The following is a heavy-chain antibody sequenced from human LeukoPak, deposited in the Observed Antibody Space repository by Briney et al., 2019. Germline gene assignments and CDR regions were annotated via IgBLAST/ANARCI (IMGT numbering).Heavy chain of an antibody. CDR3: AREMGPLDDFWSGYFPY. D-gene: IGHD3-3*01. V-gene: IGHV1-18*01. J-gene: IGHJ4*02. Sequence: ASVKVSCKASGYTFTSYGISWVRQAPGQGLEWMGWISAYNGNTNYAQKLQGRVTMTTDTYTSTAYMELRSLRSDDTAVYYCAREMGPLDDFWSGYFPYWGQGTLVTVSS. CDR2: ISAYNGNT. CDR1: GYTFTSYG.